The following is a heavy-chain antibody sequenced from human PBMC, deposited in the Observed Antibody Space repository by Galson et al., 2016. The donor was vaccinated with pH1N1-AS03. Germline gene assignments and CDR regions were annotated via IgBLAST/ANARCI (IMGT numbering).Heavy chain of an antibody. CDR2: TYWRSKWYN. J-gene: IGHJ3*02. CDR3: AGGRYSAFDI. V-gene: IGHV6-1*01. D-gene: IGHD1-1*01. Sequence: CAISGDSVSSNIDAWNWIRQSPSGGLEWLGRTYWRSKWYNDYAVSVKSRITINPDNSKNQFSLQLNSVTPEDTAVYYCAGGRYSAFDIWGQGTMVTVSS. CDR1: GDSVSSNIDA.